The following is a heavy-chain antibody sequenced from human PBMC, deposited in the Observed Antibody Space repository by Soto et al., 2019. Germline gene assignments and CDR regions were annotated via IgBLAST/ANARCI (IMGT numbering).Heavy chain of an antibody. D-gene: IGHD2-8*02. J-gene: IGHJ4*02. CDR2: INSDGSRT. V-gene: IGHV3-74*03. CDR3: VRELVRGY. Sequence: EVQLVESGGGLVQPGGSLRLSCAASGFTFSTYWMHWVRQAPGKGLVWVSRINSDGSRTTCADSVKGRFTVSRDNAKNTLYLQMNSLRAEDTAVYYCVRELVRGYWGQGTLVTVSS. CDR1: GFTFSTYW.